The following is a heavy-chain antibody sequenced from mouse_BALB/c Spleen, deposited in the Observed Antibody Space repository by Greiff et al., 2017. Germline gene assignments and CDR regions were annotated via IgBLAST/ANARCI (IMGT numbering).Heavy chain of an antibody. CDR2: INPSNGGT. CDR3: TRSNDYYGSSYPDY. Sequence: VHLVESGAELVKPGASVKLSCKASGYTFTSYYMYWVKQRPGQGLEWIGEINPSNGGTNFNEKFKSKATLTVDKSSSTAYMQLSSLTSEDSAVYYCTRSNDYYGSSYPDYWGQGTTLTVSS. D-gene: IGHD1-1*01. V-gene: IGHV1S81*02. CDR1: GYTFTSYY. J-gene: IGHJ2*01.